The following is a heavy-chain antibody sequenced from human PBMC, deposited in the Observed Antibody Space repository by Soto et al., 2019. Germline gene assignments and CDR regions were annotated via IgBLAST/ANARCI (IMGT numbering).Heavy chain of an antibody. V-gene: IGHV3-23*01. CDR1: RVRVSSSA. CDR3: AKYVGYCSSTSCQFLAEGANYYYYGMDV. J-gene: IGHJ6*02. D-gene: IGHD2-2*01. Sequence: ACAACRVRVSSSAVGGFRQNPGKGLEWVSASRGSGGSTYYADSVKGRFTISRDNSKNTLYLQMNSLRAEDTAVYYCAKYVGYCSSTSCQFLAEGANYYYYGMDVWGQGTTVTVSS. CDR2: SRGSGGST.